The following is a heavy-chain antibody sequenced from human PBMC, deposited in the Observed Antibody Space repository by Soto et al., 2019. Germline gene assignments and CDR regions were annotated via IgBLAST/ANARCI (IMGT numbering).Heavy chain of an antibody. J-gene: IGHJ5*02. CDR1: GGSVSSYY. D-gene: IGHD7-27*01. Sequence: TSETLSLTCTVSGGSVSSYYWSWIRQPAGKGLEWIGRFYTSGNTNYNPSLKSRVTMSLDTSKNQFSLKLSSVTAADTAVYFCASDITGWFDPWGQGTLVTVSS. V-gene: IGHV4-4*07. CDR3: ASDITGWFDP. CDR2: FYTSGNT.